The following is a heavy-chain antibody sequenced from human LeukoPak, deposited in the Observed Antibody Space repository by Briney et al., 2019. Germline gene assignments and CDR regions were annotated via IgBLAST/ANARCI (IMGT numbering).Heavy chain of an antibody. D-gene: IGHD6-19*01. CDR3: AKGMSSGWYYFDY. V-gene: IGHV3-23*01. CDR2: ISGSGDST. Sequence: PGGSLRLSCAASGFTFSSYAMSWVRQAPGKGLEWVSGISGSGDSTYYADSVKGRFTISRDNSKSTLYLQMNSLRAEDTAVYYCAKGMSSGWYYFDYWGQGTLVTVSS. CDR1: GFTFSSYA. J-gene: IGHJ4*02.